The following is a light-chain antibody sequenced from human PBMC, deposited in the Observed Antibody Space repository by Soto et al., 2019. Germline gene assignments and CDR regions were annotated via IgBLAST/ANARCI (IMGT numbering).Light chain of an antibody. CDR2: GAS. J-gene: IGKJ1*01. Sequence: EIVLTQSPGTLSLSPGERATLSCRASRSVSSSYLAWYQQKPGQAPRLLIYGASSRATGIPDRFNGTASGKDFSLTISRLEPEDPAVYYCQQYCSSPPTVG. CDR1: RSVSSSY. V-gene: IGKV3-20*01. CDR3: QQYCSSPPT.